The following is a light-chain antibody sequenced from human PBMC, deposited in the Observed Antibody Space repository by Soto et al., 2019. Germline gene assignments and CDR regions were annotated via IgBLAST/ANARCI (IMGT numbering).Light chain of an antibody. CDR3: QRYNSYGT. Sequence: DIQMTQSPSTLSASVGDRVTITCRASQSISSWLAWYQQKPGKAPKLLIYDASTLESGVRSRFSGSGSGTEFTLTISSLQPDDFATYYCQRYNSYGTFGQGTKVEIK. CDR1: QSISSW. CDR2: DAS. V-gene: IGKV1-5*01. J-gene: IGKJ1*01.